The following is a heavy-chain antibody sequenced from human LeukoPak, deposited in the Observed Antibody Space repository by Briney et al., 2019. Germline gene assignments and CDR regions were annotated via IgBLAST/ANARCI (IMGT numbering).Heavy chain of an antibody. CDR3: AISLGLSDTYWDF. CDR2: IYPGDSDA. J-gene: IGHJ4*02. D-gene: IGHD2-8*02. Sequence: GESLKISCKASGYSFTTYWIGWVRQMPGKGLEWMGIIYPGDSDARYNPSFQGQVTISVDTSITTAHLQWSSLKASDTAIYYCAISLGLSDTYWDFWGQGTLATVTS. V-gene: IGHV5-51*01. CDR1: GYSFTTYW.